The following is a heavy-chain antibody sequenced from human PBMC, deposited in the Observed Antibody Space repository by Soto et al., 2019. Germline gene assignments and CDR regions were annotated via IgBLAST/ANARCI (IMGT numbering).Heavy chain of an antibody. CDR3: ARHVRVHSSGFWDYYGMDV. CDR2: IDPSDSYT. Sequence: HGESLKISCKGSGYSFTSYWISWVRQMPGKGLEWMGRIDPSDSYTNYSPSFQGHVTISADKSISTAYLQWSSLKASDTAMYYCARHVRVHSSGFWDYYGMDVWGQGTTVTVS. V-gene: IGHV5-10-1*01. CDR1: GYSFTSYW. D-gene: IGHD3-22*01. J-gene: IGHJ6*02.